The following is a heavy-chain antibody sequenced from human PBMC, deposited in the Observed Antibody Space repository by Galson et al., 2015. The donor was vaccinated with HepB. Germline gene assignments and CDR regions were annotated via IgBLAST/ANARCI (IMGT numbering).Heavy chain of an antibody. V-gene: IGHV1-46*01. D-gene: IGHD3-22*01. CDR3: AREGYDSSGYYESFDR. J-gene: IGHJ4*02. CDR1: GSTFTRHY. Sequence: SVKVSCKASGSTFTRHYMHWVRQAPGQGLEWMGIITPSDGSTNYAQRYQGRVTMTRDTSTNTVYMELSGLRSEDTAVYYCAREGYDSSGYYESFDRWGQGTLVTVSS. CDR2: ITPSDGST.